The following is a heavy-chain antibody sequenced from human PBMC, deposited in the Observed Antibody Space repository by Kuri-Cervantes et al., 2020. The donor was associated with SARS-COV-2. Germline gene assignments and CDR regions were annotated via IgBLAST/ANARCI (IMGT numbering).Heavy chain of an antibody. J-gene: IGHJ6*02. V-gene: IGHV1-8*01. CDR2: MNPNSGNT. D-gene: IGHD6-13*01. CDR3: ARRFYGSSWYNYYYYGMDV. CDR1: GYTFTSYD. Sequence: ALVKVSCKASGYTFTSYDINWVRQATGQGLEWMGWMNPNSGNTGYAQKFQGGVTMARNTSISTAYMELSSLRSEDTAVYYCARRFYGSSWYNYYYYGMDVWGQGTTVTVSS.